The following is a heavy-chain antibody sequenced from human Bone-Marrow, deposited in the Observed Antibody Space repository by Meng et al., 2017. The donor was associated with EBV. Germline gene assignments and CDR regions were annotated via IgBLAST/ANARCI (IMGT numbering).Heavy chain of an antibody. V-gene: IGHV3-74*01. CDR3: AREVWVGGFDY. Sequence: EVQLVEAGGCLVQPGGSLRRSCAASGFIFSSYWMHWVRQAPGKGLVWVSRINSDGSSTSYADSVKGRFTISRDNAKNTLYLQMNSLRAEDTAVYYCAREVWVGGFDYWGQGTLVTVSS. D-gene: IGHD1-26*01. J-gene: IGHJ4*02. CDR1: GFIFSSYW. CDR2: INSDGSST.